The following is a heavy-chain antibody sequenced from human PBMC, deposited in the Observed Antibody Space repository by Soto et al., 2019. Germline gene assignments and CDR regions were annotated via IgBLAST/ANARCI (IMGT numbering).Heavy chain of an antibody. Sequence: GSLSLSCAASGFTFSSYWMHWVRQAPGKGLVWVSRINSDGSSTSYADSVKGRFTISRDNAKNTLYLQMNSLRAEDTAVYYCARVEGIYSSGWPDYWGQGTLVTVSS. CDR2: INSDGSST. D-gene: IGHD6-19*01. V-gene: IGHV3-74*01. CDR3: ARVEGIYSSGWPDY. J-gene: IGHJ4*02. CDR1: GFTFSSYW.